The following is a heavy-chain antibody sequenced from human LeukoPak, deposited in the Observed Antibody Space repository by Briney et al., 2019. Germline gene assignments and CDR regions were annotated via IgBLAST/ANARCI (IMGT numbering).Heavy chain of an antibody. CDR1: GGSISSYY. Sequence: SETLSLTCTVSGGSISSYYWSWIRQPPGKGLEWIGYTYYSGSTNYNPSLKSRVTISVDTSKNQFSLKLSSVTAADTAVYYCARGVDYTNPLIDYYYYMDVWGKGTTVTVSS. CDR2: TYYSGST. CDR3: ARGVDYTNPLIDYYYYMDV. V-gene: IGHV4-59*01. D-gene: IGHD4-11*01. J-gene: IGHJ6*03.